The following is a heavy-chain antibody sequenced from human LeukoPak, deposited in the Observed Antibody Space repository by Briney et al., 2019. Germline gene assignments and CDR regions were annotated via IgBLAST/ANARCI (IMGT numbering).Heavy chain of an antibody. Sequence: SVKVSCKSSGGTFSSYAISWVRQAPGQGLAWMGRIIPILGIANYAQKFQGRVTITADKSTSTAYMELSSLRSEDTAVYYCARVVPAATPTLDYWGQGTLVTVSS. D-gene: IGHD2-2*01. J-gene: IGHJ4*02. CDR2: IIPILGIA. CDR3: ARVVPAATPTLDY. CDR1: GGTFSSYA. V-gene: IGHV1-69*04.